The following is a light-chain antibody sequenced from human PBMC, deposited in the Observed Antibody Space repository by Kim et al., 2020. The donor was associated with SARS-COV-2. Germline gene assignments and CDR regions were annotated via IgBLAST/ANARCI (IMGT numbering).Light chain of an antibody. CDR3: QQYGTSPLT. J-gene: IGKJ4*01. CDR1: QSVSSSY. Sequence: EIVLTQSPATLSLSPGERAALSCRASQSVSSSYLAWYQQKPGQAPRLLIYGASSRATGIPDRFSGSGSGTDFTLTITRLEPDDFAVYYCQQYGTSPLTFGAGPSWRSN. CDR2: GAS. V-gene: IGKV3-20*01.